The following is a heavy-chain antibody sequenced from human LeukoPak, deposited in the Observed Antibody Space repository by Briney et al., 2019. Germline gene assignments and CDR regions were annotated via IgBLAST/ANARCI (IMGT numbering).Heavy chain of an antibody. J-gene: IGHJ5*02. CDR3: ARGYSSGYWNWFDP. V-gene: IGHV6-1*01. Sequence: SQTLSLTCAISGDSVSSNSAACDWIRQSPSRGLGWQGRTYYRSKWYNDYAVSVKSRITINPDTSKNQFSLQLNSVTPEDTAVYYCARGYSSGYWNWFDPWGQGTLVTVSS. D-gene: IGHD6-19*01. CDR1: GDSVSSNSAA. CDR2: TYYRSKWYN.